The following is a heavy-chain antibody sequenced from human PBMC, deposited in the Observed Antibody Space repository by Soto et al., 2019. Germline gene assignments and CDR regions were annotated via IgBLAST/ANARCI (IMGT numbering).Heavy chain of an antibody. D-gene: IGHD2-21*01. V-gene: IGHV3-30-3*01. CDR2: ISADGINV. CDR3: ARGGTTWYIDY. Sequence: QVQLVESGGGVVQPGRSLRLSCAASGFTFSTYAIHWVRQVPGKGLEWVTVISADGINVYYADSVKGRFTISRDNSKNTLYLQMNSLRPEDTAVYYCARGGTTWYIDYWGQGTLVTXSS. CDR1: GFTFSTYA. J-gene: IGHJ4*02.